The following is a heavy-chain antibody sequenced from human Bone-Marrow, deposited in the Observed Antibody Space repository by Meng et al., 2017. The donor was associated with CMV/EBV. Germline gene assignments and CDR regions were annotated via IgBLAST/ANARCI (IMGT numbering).Heavy chain of an antibody. CDR3: ARDYSGSFMDAFDI. CDR2: INPNSGGT. V-gene: IGHV1-2*02. Sequence: ASVKVSCKASGYTFTGYYMHWVRQASGQGLEWMGWINPNSGGTNYAQKFQGRVTMTRDTSISTAYMELSRLRSDDTAVYYCARDYSGSFMDAFDIWGQGTMVIVSS. D-gene: IGHD1-26*01. CDR1: GYTFTGYY. J-gene: IGHJ3*02.